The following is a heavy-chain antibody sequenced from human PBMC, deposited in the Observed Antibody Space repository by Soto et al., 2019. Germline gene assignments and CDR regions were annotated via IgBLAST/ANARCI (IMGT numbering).Heavy chain of an antibody. Sequence: PGGSLRLSCAASGFTFSDSYMSWIRQAPGKGLEWISYITFSGNTVYYADSLEGRFTISRDNAKNSPYLQMNRLRAEDTAVYYCARVSWREKYGMDVWGQGTTVTVSS. V-gene: IGHV3-11*01. J-gene: IGHJ6*02. CDR2: ITFSGNTV. CDR1: GFTFSDSY. CDR3: ARVSWREKYGMDV.